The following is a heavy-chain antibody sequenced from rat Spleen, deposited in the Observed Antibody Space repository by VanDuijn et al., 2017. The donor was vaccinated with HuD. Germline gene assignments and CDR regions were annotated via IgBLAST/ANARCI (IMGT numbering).Heavy chain of an antibody. CDR1: GFTFSDYN. V-gene: IGHV5-29*01. CDR3: VRHGYTRYYFDY. D-gene: IGHD1-9*01. Sequence: EVQLVESGGGLVQPGRSLKLSCAASGFTFSDYNMAWVRQAPTKGLDWVATISFDGSSTYYRDSVKGRFTISRHNAKSTLYLQMDSLRSEDTATYYCVRHGYTRYYFDYWGQGVMVTVSS. J-gene: IGHJ2*01. CDR2: ISFDGSST.